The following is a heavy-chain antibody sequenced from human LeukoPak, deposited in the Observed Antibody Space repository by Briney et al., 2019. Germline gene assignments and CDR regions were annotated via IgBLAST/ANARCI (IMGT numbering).Heavy chain of an antibody. J-gene: IGHJ4*02. CDR2: ISGPGDVS. CDR1: GFTFRNFG. Sequence: PGRSLRLSCAASGFTFRNFGMSWVRQAPGMGLEWLSLISGPGDVSYYADSVKGRFTISRDNSKNTVYLQMSSLRVDDTATYYCANSYGYDWGQGTLVTVSS. D-gene: IGHD3-16*01. CDR3: ANSYGYD. V-gene: IGHV3-23*01.